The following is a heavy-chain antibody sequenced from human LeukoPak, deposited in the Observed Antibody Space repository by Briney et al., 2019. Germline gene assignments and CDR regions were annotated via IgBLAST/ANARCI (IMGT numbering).Heavy chain of an antibody. Sequence: SETLSLTCAVYGGSFSGYYWSWIRQPPGKGLEGMGEINHSGSTNYNPSLKSRVTISVDTSKNQFSLKLSSVTAADTAVYYCARHLGYDSSGYYPYYYYYGMDVWGQGTTVTVSS. CDR2: INHSGST. CDR1: GGSFSGYY. CDR3: ARHLGYDSSGYYPYYYYYGMDV. D-gene: IGHD3-22*01. V-gene: IGHV4-34*01. J-gene: IGHJ6*02.